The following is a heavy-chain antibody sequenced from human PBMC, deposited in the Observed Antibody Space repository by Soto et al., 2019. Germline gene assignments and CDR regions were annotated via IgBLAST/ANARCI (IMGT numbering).Heavy chain of an antibody. V-gene: IGHV3-66*01. CDR2: IYDGGST. CDR3: ARGDGDYGRRLDP. J-gene: IGHJ5*02. D-gene: IGHD4-17*01. CDR1: GFPVSTNY. Sequence: ESGGGLVQPGGSLRLSCAASGFPVSTNYVSWVRQAPGKGLEWVSIIYDGGSTYYADSVKGRFTITRDNFKNMLYLQMNSLRAEDTAVYYCARGDGDYGRRLDPWGQGTQVTVSS.